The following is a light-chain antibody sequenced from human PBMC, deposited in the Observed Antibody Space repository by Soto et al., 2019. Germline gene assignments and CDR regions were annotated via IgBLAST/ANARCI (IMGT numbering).Light chain of an antibody. CDR3: QSYDSSLSGWV. V-gene: IGLV1-40*01. CDR1: SSNIGAGYD. Sequence: QSVLTQPPSVSGAPGQRVTISCTGSSSNIGAGYDVHWYQQLPGTAPKLLIYGNSNRPSGVPDRFSGSKSGTSASLAITGLRAEVEADYYCQSYDSSLSGWVFGGGTKLT. J-gene: IGLJ3*02. CDR2: GNS.